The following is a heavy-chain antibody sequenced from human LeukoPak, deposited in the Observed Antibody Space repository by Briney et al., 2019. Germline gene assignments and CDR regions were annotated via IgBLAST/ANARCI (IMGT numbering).Heavy chain of an antibody. CDR1: GGTFSSYA. V-gene: IGHV1-69*05. CDR2: IIPIFGTA. J-gene: IGHJ4*02. D-gene: IGHD6-19*01. CDR3: AATSLYSSGWYTFDY. Sequence: GASVKVSCKASGGTFSSYAISWVRQAPGQGLEWMGGIIPIFGTANYAQKFQGRVTITRDTSASTAYMELSSLRSEDTAVYYCAATSLYSSGWYTFDYWGQGTLVTVSS.